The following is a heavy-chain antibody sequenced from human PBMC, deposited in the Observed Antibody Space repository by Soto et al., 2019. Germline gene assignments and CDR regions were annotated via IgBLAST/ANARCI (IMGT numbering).Heavy chain of an antibody. J-gene: IGHJ3*02. V-gene: IGHV3-23*01. D-gene: IGHD4-17*01. Sequence: EVQLLESGGGLVQPGGSLRLSCAASGFTFSSYAMSWVRQAPGKGLEWVSAISGSGGSTYYADSVKGRFTISRDNSKNTLYLQMNSLRAEDKAVYYCAKDPDYVGAFDIWGQGTMVTVSS. CDR3: AKDPDYVGAFDI. CDR1: GFTFSSYA. CDR2: ISGSGGST.